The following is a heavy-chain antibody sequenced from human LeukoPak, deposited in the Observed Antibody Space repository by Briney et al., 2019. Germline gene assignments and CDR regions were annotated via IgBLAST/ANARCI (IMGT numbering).Heavy chain of an antibody. V-gene: IGHV3-66*01. Sequence: GGSLRLSCAASEFTVSNNYMSWVRQAPGKGLEWVSVIYSVNRTSYADSVKGRFTISRDSSKNTLCLQMNSLRAEDTAVYYCARSPPWAPLDYWGQGTLVTVSS. J-gene: IGHJ4*02. CDR2: IYSVNRT. CDR1: EFTVSNNY. CDR3: ARSPPWAPLDY.